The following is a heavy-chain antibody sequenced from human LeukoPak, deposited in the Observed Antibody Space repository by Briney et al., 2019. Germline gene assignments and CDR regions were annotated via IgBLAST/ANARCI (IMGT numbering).Heavy chain of an antibody. V-gene: IGHV3-23*01. CDR1: GFTFSSYW. Sequence: GGSLRLSCAASGFTFSSYWMHWVRQAPGKGLEWVSAISVSGNTYHADSVKGRFTISRDSSRNTLYLQMNRLRAEDAAVYYCAKAPVTTCSGAYCYPFDYWGQGTLVTVSS. CDR3: AKAPVTTCSGAYCYPFDY. CDR2: ISVSGNT. D-gene: IGHD2-21*01. J-gene: IGHJ4*02.